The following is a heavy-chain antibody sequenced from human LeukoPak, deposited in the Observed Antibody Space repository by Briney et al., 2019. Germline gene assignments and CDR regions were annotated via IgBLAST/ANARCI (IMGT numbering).Heavy chain of an antibody. CDR3: ARGPTTGYDFWSGYSHYFDY. J-gene: IGHJ4*02. CDR2: IIPIFGTA. Sequence: GASVKVSCKASGGTFSSYATSWVRQAPGQGLEWMGGIIPIFGTANYAQKFQGRVTITADESTSTAYMELSSLRSEDTAVYYCARGPTTGYDFWSGYSHYFDYWGQGTLVTVSS. V-gene: IGHV1-69*13. D-gene: IGHD3-3*01. CDR1: GGTFSSYA.